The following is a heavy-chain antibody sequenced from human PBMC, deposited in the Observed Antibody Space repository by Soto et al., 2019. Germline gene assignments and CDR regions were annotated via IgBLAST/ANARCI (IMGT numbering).Heavy chain of an antibody. V-gene: IGHV4-39*01. J-gene: IGHJ5*02. CDR3: ARLRPPGNWFDP. CDR2: VYYSGTT. CDR1: GGSIISSSYY. Sequence: SETLSLTCTVSGGSIISSSYYWVWIRQPPGKGLEWIGDVYYSGTTHYNPSLNSRVTISVDTSKNQFSLRLSSVTAADTAVYYCARLRPPGNWFDPWGQGTLVTVS.